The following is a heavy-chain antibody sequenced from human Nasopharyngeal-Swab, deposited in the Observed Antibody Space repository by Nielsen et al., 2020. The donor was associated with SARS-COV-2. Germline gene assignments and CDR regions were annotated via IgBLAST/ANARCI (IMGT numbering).Heavy chain of an antibody. Sequence: GSLKISCAASGFTFSSYAMHWVRQAPGKGLEWVAVISYDGSNKYYADSVKGRFTISRDNSKNTLYLQMNSLRAEDTAVYYCARDYDDYGGTADAFDIWGQGTMVTVSS. CDR3: ARDYDDYGGTADAFDI. CDR1: GFTFSSYA. V-gene: IGHV3-30-3*01. CDR2: ISYDGSNK. J-gene: IGHJ3*02. D-gene: IGHD4-23*01.